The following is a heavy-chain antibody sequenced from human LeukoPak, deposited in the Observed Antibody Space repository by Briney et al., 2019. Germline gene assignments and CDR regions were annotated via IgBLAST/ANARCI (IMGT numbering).Heavy chain of an antibody. V-gene: IGHV4-59*11. CDR3: ARDRVNYYGSGSYYISLFDY. CDR1: GDSISSHY. D-gene: IGHD3-10*01. Sequence: SETLSLTCTVSGDSISSHYWSWIRQPPGKGLEWIGYIHYSGSTNYNPSLKSRVTISVDTSKNQFSLKLSSVTAADTAVYYCARDRVNYYGSGSYYISLFDYWGQGTLVTLSS. CDR2: IHYSGST. J-gene: IGHJ4*02.